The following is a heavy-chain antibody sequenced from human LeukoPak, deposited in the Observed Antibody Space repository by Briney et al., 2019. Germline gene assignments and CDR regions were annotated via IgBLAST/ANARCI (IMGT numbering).Heavy chain of an antibody. CDR1: GFTFRSYW. CDR3: ARDRGDSSGYYPFTYYYYYYMDV. V-gene: IGHV3-7*01. Sequence: PGESLRLPCAASGFTFRSYWMSWVRQAPGKGLEWVANIKQDGSEKYYVDSVKGRFTISRDNAKNSLYLQMNSLRDEDTAVYYCARDRGDSSGYYPFTYYYYYYMDVWGKGTTVTVSS. D-gene: IGHD3-22*01. CDR2: IKQDGSEK. J-gene: IGHJ6*03.